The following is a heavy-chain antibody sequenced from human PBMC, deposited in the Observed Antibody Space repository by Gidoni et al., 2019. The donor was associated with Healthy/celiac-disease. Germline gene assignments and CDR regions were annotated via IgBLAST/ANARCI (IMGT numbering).Heavy chain of an antibody. CDR3: ARQLVGDGYNYGDAFDI. D-gene: IGHD5-12*01. J-gene: IGHJ3*02. CDR2: IYYSGST. V-gene: IGHV4-39*01. Sequence: QLQLQESGPGLVKPSATLSLTCTVSGGVISSSSYYWVWIRQPPGKGLEWIGSIYYSGSTYYNPSLKSRVTISVDTSKNQFSLKLSSVTAADTAVYYCARQLVGDGYNYGDAFDIWGQGTMVTVSS. CDR1: GGVISSSSYY.